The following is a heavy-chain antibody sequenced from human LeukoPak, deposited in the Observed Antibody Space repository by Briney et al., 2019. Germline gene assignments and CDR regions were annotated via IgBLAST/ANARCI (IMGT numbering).Heavy chain of an antibody. V-gene: IGHV1-24*01. Sequence: ASVKVSCTVSGSSVTELSLYWVRQAPGKGLEWMGGFDVIDGETFYAQKFQGRVTMTEDSSADTAYMELRSLTSDDTALYYCAAGRPYSLLDYWGQGTLVTVSS. D-gene: IGHD5-18*01. J-gene: IGHJ4*02. CDR1: GSSVTELS. CDR2: FDVIDGET. CDR3: AAGRPYSLLDY.